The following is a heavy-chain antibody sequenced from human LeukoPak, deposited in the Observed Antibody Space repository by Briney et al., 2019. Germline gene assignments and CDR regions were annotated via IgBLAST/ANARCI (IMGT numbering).Heavy chain of an antibody. V-gene: IGHV3-23*01. D-gene: IGHD3-9*01. CDR3: ASQYYDILTGYYNMAAY. Sequence: PGGSLRLSCAASGFTFSSYGMSWVRQAPGKGLEWVSAISGSGGSTYYADSVKGRFTISRDNAKNSLYLQMNSLRAEDTAVYYCASQYYDILTGYYNMAAYWGQGTLVTVSS. CDR2: ISGSGGST. CDR1: GFTFSSYG. J-gene: IGHJ4*02.